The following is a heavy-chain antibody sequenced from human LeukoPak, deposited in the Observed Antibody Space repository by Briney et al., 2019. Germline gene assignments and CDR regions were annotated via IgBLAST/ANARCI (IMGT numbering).Heavy chain of an antibody. CDR1: GFTFSDYY. V-gene: IGHV3-11*04. CDR3: ARDATDITIFGVVIIGDFDY. J-gene: IGHJ4*02. CDR2: ISSSSSTI. Sequence: GGSLRLSCAASGFTFSDYYMSWIRQAPGKGLEWVSYISSSSSTIYYADSVKGRFTISRDNAKNSLYLQMNSLRAEDTAVYYCARDATDITIFGVVIIGDFDYWGQGTLVTVSS. D-gene: IGHD3-3*01.